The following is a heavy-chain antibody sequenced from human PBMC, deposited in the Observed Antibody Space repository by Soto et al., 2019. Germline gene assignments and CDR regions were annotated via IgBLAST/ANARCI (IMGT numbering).Heavy chain of an antibody. CDR2: IYYSGST. V-gene: IGHV4-61*01. Sequence: LSLTCTVSCGSFSSGSYYWSWIRQPPGKGLEWIGYIYYSGSTNYNPSLKSRVTISVDTSKNQFSLKLSSVTAADTAVYYCARRGTIREMATIRGGAYDLDYWGQGTLVTVSS. D-gene: IGHD5-12*01. CDR1: CGSFSSGSYY. J-gene: IGHJ4*02. CDR3: ARRGTIREMATIRGGAYDLDY.